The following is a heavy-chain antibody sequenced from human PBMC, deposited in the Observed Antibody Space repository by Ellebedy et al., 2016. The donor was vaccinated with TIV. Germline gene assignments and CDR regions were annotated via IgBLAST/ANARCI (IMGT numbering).Heavy chain of an antibody. V-gene: IGHV1-8*01. D-gene: IGHD6-13*01. Sequence: ASVKVSXXASGYTFTSYDINWVRQATGQGLEWMGWMNPNSGNTGYAQKFQGRVTMTRNTSISTAYMELSSLRSEDTAVYYCARVLSSSWYYFDYWGQGTLVTVSS. CDR2: MNPNSGNT. J-gene: IGHJ4*02. CDR3: ARVLSSSWYYFDY. CDR1: GYTFTSYD.